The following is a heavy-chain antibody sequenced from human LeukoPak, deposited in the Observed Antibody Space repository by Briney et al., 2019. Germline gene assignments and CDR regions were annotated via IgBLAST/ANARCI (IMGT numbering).Heavy chain of an antibody. CDR3: ARESGGGTRLIDY. D-gene: IGHD2-15*01. J-gene: IGHJ4*02. CDR1: GFTFSSYA. V-gene: IGHV3-23*01. CDR2: IGPNGGTT. Sequence: GGSLRLSCAASGFTFSSYAVNWVRQAPGKGLEWVSVIGPNGGTTYCADSVKGRVTISRDNSKDTLYLQMDSLRVEDTAVYYCARESGGGTRLIDYWGQGTPVTVSS.